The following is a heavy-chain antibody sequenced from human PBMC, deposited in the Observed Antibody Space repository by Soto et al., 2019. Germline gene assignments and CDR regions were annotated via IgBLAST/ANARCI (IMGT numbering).Heavy chain of an antibody. J-gene: IGHJ5*02. CDR1: GGSISSGDYY. D-gene: IGHD3-3*01. V-gene: IGHV4-31*03. Sequence: QVQLQESGPGLVKPSQTLSLTCPVSGGSISSGDYYWSWIRQHPGKGLEWIGYIYYSGSTYYNPSLKSRVTISVDTSKNQFSLKLSSVTAADTAVYYCARWWSGSRQGFDPWGQGTLVTVSS. CDR3: ARWWSGSRQGFDP. CDR2: IYYSGST.